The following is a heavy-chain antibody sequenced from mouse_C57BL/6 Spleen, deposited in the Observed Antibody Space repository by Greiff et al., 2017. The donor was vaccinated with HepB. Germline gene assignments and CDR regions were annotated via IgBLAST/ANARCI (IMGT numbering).Heavy chain of an antibody. CDR2: ISDGGSYT. CDR3: ARDGDDYDPYFDY. V-gene: IGHV5-4*01. D-gene: IGHD2-4*01. Sequence: EVKLMESGGGLVKPGGSLKLSCAASGFTFSSYAMSWVRQTPEKRLEWVATISDGGSYTYYPDNVKGRFTISRDNAKNNLYLQMSHLKSEDTAMYYCARDGDDYDPYFDYWGQGTTLTVSS. CDR1: GFTFSSYA. J-gene: IGHJ2*01.